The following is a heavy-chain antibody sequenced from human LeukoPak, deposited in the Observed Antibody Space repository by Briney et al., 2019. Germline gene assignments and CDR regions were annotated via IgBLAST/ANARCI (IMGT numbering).Heavy chain of an antibody. V-gene: IGHV3-23*01. CDR2: ISGSGDAT. J-gene: IGHJ4*02. Sequence: GGSLRLSCAASGFSFSTYPMNWVRQAPGKGLEWVSTISGSGDATYYTDSMKGRLAISRDNSKKTVSLHMSSLRADDTGLYYCAKGRNGYHYDSWGQGTQVTVSS. CDR1: GFSFSTYP. D-gene: IGHD3-3*01. CDR3: AKGRNGYHYDS.